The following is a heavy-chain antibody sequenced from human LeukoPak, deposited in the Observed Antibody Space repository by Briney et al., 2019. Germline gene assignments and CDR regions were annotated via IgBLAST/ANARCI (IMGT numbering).Heavy chain of an antibody. J-gene: IGHJ3*02. CDR2: IYPGDSDT. CDR3: ARHIPGYSSGDAFDI. V-gene: IGHV5-51*01. CDR1: GYSFTSYW. Sequence: GESLKISCKGSGYSFTSYWIGWVRQMPGKGLEWMGIIYPGDSDTRYSPSFQGQVTISADKSISTAYLQWGSLKASDTAMYYGARHIPGYSSGDAFDIWGQGTVVTVSS. D-gene: IGHD6-19*01.